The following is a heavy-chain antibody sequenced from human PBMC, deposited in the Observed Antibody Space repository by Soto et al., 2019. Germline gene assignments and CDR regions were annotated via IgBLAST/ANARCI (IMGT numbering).Heavy chain of an antibody. CDR1: GGSISSTSYY. CDR2: IYHSGTT. CDR3: ARHDYDSGSYVRD. Sequence: SETLSLTCTVSGGSISSTSYYWGWIRQPPGKGLEWIGNIYHSGTTYYNPSLTSRVTISVDTSKNQFSLKLTSVTAADTAVYYCARHDYDSGSYVRDRGQGTPVTVSS. J-gene: IGHJ4*02. D-gene: IGHD3-10*01. V-gene: IGHV4-39*01.